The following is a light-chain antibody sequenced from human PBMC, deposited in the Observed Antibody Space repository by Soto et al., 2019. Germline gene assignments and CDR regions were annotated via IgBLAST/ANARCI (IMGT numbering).Light chain of an antibody. V-gene: IGLV2-14*01. Sequence: SLLAPPAPMSGSSWQSIPISCTGTRRDFGSYNYVSWYQQHPGKAPKLIISDVSNRPSGVSNRFSGSKSGNTASLTISGLQAEDEGDYYCSSYRTSSTPLVFGTGTKVTVL. CDR3: SSYRTSSTPLV. CDR2: DVS. CDR1: RRDFGSYNY. J-gene: IGLJ1*01.